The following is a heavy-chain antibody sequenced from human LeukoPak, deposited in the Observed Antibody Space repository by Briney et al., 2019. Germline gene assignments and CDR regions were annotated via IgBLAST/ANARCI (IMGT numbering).Heavy chain of an antibody. CDR1: GFTFNRCW. J-gene: IGHJ4*02. D-gene: IGHD6-19*01. CDR3: AKDSNGWYQRGSNYFDY. CDR2: IKQDGSDK. Sequence: GGSLRLSCVVSGFTFNRCWMNWVRQAPGKGLEWVANIKQDGSDKNYVDSVKGRFTISRDNSKNTLYLQMNSLRAEDTAEYYCAKDSNGWYQRGSNYFDYWGQGTLVTVSS. V-gene: IGHV3-7*03.